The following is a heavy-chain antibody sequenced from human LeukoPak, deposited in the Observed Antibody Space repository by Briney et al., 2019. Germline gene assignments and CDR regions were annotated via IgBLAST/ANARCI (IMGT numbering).Heavy chain of an antibody. CDR1: GASISSIGYH. J-gene: IGHJ5*02. D-gene: IGHD3-22*01. CDR2: IYYSGNT. Sequence: SQTLSLTCTVSGASISSIGYHWSWIRQHPGKGLEWIGYIYYSGNTDYNPSLKSRVVISVDTSKNQFSLNLTSVTAADTAEYYCARVIGNKYDSSSYSWFDPWGQGTLVTVSS. CDR3: ARVIGNKYDSSSYSWFDP. V-gene: IGHV4-31*03.